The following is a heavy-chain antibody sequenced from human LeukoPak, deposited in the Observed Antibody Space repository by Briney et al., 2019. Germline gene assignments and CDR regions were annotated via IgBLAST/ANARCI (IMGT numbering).Heavy chain of an antibody. CDR2: IIPIFGTA. CDR1: GGTFSSYA. J-gene: IGHJ5*02. CDR3: ARSPFGVVILYWFDP. V-gene: IGHV1-69*13. Sequence: SVKVSCKASGGTFSSYAISWVRQAPGQGLEWMGGIIPIFGTANYAQKFQGRVTITADESTSTAYMELSSLRSEDTAVYYCARSPFGVVILYWFDPWGQGTLVTVSS. D-gene: IGHD3-3*01.